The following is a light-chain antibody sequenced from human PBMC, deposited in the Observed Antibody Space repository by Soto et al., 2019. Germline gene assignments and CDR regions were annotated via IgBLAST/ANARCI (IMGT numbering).Light chain of an antibody. J-gene: IGKJ1*01. CDR2: GAS. Sequence: IVMTQSPATLSVSPXXXXXXXXXXSQSVGSHLSWYQXXPDQAXXLXXYGASTRATGIPARFSGSGGGTEFTLPISSLQSEDFLAYYCQQYNNWPPWTLGQGTKVDI. CDR1: QSVGSH. V-gene: IGKV3-15*01. CDR3: QQYNNWPPWT.